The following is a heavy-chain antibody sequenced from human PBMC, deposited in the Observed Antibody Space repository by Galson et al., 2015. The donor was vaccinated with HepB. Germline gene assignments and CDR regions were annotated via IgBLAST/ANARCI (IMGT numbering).Heavy chain of an antibody. CDR1: GDSISSSSYN. D-gene: IGHD3-16*01. Sequence: ETLSLTCSVSGDSISSSSYNWGWIRQPPGKGLEWIGNSHYSGNTNYNPSLKSRVTISVDTSKNQFSLKLSSVTAADTAMYYCARITKWGESLDWGQGTLVTISS. V-gene: IGHV4-39*01. J-gene: IGHJ4*02. CDR3: ARITKWGESLD. CDR2: SHYSGNT.